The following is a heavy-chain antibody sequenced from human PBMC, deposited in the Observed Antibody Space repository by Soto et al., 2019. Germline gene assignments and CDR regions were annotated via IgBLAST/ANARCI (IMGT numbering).Heavy chain of an antibody. CDR2: MNPGSGDT. CDR1: GYSFSNNA. CDR3: ARMEPVVSVNWFDP. V-gene: IGHV1-8*01. J-gene: IGHJ5*02. Sequence: APVKVSCKASGYSFSNNAFRWVRPATVQGLEWMGWMNPGSGDTGSAQQVQGRVPLPRDISIATASPGVRSLRSADTAIYDCARMEPVVSVNWFDPWCQGTLVTVPQ. D-gene: IGHD1-1*01.